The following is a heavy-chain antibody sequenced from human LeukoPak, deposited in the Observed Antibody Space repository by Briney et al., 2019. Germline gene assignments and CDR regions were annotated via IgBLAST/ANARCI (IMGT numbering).Heavy chain of an antibody. D-gene: IGHD5-18*01. J-gene: IGHJ4*02. CDR3: AGNNGYSYASDY. V-gene: IGHV1-2*02. Sequence: ASVKVSCKASGYTFTGYYMHWVRQAPGQGLEWMGWINPNSGGTNYAQKFQGRVTMTRDTSISTAYMELSRLRSDDTAVYYCAGNNGYSYASDYWGQGTLVTVSS. CDR2: INPNSGGT. CDR1: GYTFTGYY.